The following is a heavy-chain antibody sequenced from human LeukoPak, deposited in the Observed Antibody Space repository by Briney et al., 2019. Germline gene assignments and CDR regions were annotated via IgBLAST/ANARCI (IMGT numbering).Heavy chain of an antibody. CDR3: ARDSRGSYPNWFDP. J-gene: IGHJ5*02. D-gene: IGHD1-26*01. CDR2: IIPIFGTA. CDR1: GGTFSSYA. V-gene: IGHV1-69*06. Sequence: SVKVSCKASGGTFSSYAISWVRQAPGQGLEWMGGIIPIFGTANYAQKFQGRVTITADKSTSTAYMELSSLRSEDTAVYHCARDSRGSYPNWFDPWGQGTLVTVSS.